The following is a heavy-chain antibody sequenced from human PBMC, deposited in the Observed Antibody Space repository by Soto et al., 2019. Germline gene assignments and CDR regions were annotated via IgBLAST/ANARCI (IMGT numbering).Heavy chain of an antibody. Sequence: GGSLRLSCAASGFTVSSNYMSWVRQAPGKGLEWVSVIYSGGSTYYADSVKGRFTISRDNSKNTLYLQMNSLRAEGTAVYYCARDHYGSGVDDYWGQGTRVTVSS. CDR3: ARDHYGSGVDDY. CDR1: GFTVSSNY. J-gene: IGHJ4*02. D-gene: IGHD3-10*01. V-gene: IGHV3-66*01. CDR2: IYSGGST.